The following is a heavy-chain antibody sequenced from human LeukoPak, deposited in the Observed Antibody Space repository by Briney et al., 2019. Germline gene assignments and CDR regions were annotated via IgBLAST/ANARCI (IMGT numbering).Heavy chain of an antibody. J-gene: IGHJ4*02. Sequence: ASVKVSCKASGGTFSSYAISWVRQAPGQGLEWMGGIIPIFGTANYAQKFQGRVTITTDESTSTAYMELSSLRSEDTAVYYCARGGSHYYGSGSYYFDYWGQGTLVTVSS. CDR1: GGTFSSYA. CDR3: ARGGSHYYGSGSYYFDY. CDR2: IIPIFGTA. V-gene: IGHV1-69*05. D-gene: IGHD3-10*01.